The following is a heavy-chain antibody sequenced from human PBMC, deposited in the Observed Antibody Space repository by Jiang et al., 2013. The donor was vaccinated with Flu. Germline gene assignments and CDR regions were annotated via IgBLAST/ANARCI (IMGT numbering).Heavy chain of an antibody. CDR3: AAFPFLWVGQIVDV. J-gene: IGHJ6*02. V-gene: IGHV4-31*03. D-gene: IGHD3-10*01. CDR1: GGSIGSGGSYC. CDR2: ICRRGNT. Sequence: PGLVKSSQTLSLTCTVSGGSIGSGGSYCWGWVRRHPGKGLEWIGHICRRGNTFYNPSLKSRITISLDTSENRFSLELTSVSAADSAVYYCAAFPFLWVGQIVDVWGRGATVTVSS.